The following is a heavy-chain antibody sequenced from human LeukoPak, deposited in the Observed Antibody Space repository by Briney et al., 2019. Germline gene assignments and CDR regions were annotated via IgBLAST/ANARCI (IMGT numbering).Heavy chain of an antibody. CDR1: GYSFSSGYY. D-gene: IGHD3-10*01. V-gene: IGHV4-38-2*01. Sequence: PSETLSLTCAVSGYSFSSGYYWGWIRQPPGKGLEWIGSIYHSGSTYYNPSLKSRVTISVDTSKNQFSLKLSSVTAADTAVYYCARVAITMVRGVSRGNWFDPWGQGTLVTVSS. CDR3: ARVAITMVRGVSRGNWFDP. CDR2: IYHSGST. J-gene: IGHJ5*02.